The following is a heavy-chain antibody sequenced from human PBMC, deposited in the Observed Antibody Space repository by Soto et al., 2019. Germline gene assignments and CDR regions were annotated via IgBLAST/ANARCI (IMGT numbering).Heavy chain of an antibody. D-gene: IGHD2-15*01. CDR3: AKGLGYCSGGSCYSDY. J-gene: IGHJ4*02. CDR2: ISYDGSNK. CDR1: GFTFSSYG. V-gene: IGHV3-30*18. Sequence: GGSLRLSCAASGFTFSSYGMHWVRQAPGKGLEWVAVISYDGSNKYYADSVKGRFTISRDNSKNTLYLQMNSLRAEDTAVYYCAKGLGYCSGGSCYSDYWGRGTLVTVSS.